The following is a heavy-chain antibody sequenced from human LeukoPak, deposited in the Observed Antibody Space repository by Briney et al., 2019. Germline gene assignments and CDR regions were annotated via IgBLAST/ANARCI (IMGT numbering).Heavy chain of an antibody. D-gene: IGHD3-22*01. Sequence: PGGSLRLSCAASGFTFSSYSMNWVRQAPGKGLEWVSSISSSSSYIYYADSVRGRFTISRDNAKNSLYLQMNSLRAEDTAVYYCAKEYYDSSGYYFLNPFDPWGQGTLVTVSS. CDR2: ISSSSSYI. V-gene: IGHV3-21*01. J-gene: IGHJ5*02. CDR3: AKEYYDSSGYYFLNPFDP. CDR1: GFTFSSYS.